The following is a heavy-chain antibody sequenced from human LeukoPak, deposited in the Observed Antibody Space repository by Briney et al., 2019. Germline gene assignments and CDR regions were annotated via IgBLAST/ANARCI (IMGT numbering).Heavy chain of an antibody. CDR1: GYTFTSYY. D-gene: IGHD2-2*01. V-gene: IGHV1-46*01. CDR3: VRVAGYCSSTSCYDY. J-gene: IGHJ4*02. Sequence: ASVKVSCKASGYTFTSYYMHWVRQAPGQGLEWMGIINPSGGSTSYAQKFQGRVTMTRDTTTSTVYMELSSLRSEDTAVYYCVRVAGYCSSTSCYDYWGQGTLVTVSS. CDR2: INPSGGST.